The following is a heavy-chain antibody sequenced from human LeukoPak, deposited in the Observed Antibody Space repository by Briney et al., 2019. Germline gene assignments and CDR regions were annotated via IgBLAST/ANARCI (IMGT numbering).Heavy chain of an antibody. CDR3: AGSGSGATVKYFDY. D-gene: IGHD4-17*01. CDR2: ISSSSSYI. J-gene: IGHJ4*02. Sequence: GGSLRLSCAASGFTFSSYSMNWVRQAPGKGLEWVSSISSSSSYIYYADSVKGRFTISRDNAKNSLYLQMNSLRAEDTAVYYCAGSGSGATVKYFDYWGQGTLVTVSS. CDR1: GFTFSSYS. V-gene: IGHV3-21*01.